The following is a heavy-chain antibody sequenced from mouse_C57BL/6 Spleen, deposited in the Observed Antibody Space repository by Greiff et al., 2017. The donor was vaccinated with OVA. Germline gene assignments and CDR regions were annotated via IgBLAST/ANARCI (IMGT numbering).Heavy chain of an antibody. V-gene: IGHV5-4*03. J-gene: IGHJ2*01. CDR2: ISDGGSYT. D-gene: IGHD2-4*01. Sequence: EVKLMESGGGLVKPGGSLKLSCAASGFTFSSYAMYWVRQTPEKRLEWVATISDGGSYTYYPDNVKGRFTISIDKSKNNLYLQMSHLKSKDTAMSYCARGYYDSCYDYWGQGTTLTVSS. CDR3: ARGYYDSCYDY. CDR1: GFTFSSYA.